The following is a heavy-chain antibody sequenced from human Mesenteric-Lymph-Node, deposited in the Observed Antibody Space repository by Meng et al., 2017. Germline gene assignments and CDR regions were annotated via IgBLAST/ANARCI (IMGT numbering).Heavy chain of an antibody. Sequence: ASVKVSCKASGYTFTSYGISWVRQAPGQGLEWMGWISAYNGNTNYAQKLQGRVTMTTDTSTGTAYMELRSLRSDDTAVYYCARGIGLWDLPSHYFDYWGQGTLVTVSS. CDR3: ARGIGLWDLPSHYFDY. J-gene: IGHJ4*02. CDR1: GYTFTSYG. CDR2: ISAYNGNT. V-gene: IGHV1-18*01. D-gene: IGHD1-26*01.